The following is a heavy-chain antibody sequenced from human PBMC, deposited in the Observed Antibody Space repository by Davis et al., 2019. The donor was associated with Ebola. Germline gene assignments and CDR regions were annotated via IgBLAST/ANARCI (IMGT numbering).Heavy chain of an antibody. J-gene: IGHJ4*02. Sequence: SETLSLTCAVYGGSFSGHNWSWIRQPPGKGLEWIGEINHSGSAKYHPSLKGRVTLSVDTSKNQFSLRLRSVTAADTAVYYCTSDYHVSWGQGSLVTVSS. V-gene: IGHV4-34*01. CDR1: GGSFSGHN. D-gene: IGHD4-11*01. CDR3: TSDYHVS. CDR2: INHSGSA.